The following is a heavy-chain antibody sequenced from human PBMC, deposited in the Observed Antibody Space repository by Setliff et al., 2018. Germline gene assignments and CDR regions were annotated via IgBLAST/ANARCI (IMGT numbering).Heavy chain of an antibody. V-gene: IGHV4-39*07. CDR2: IYVTEST. D-gene: IGHD2-8*01. Sequence: PSETLSLTCSVSGGSISSGSYYWGWIRQSPGKGLEWIGRIYVTESTKYNPSLKSRVTLSIDTSKNQFSLKLSSVTAADAALYYCAASRAYTGAVEEWSLPKTFDFWGQGSPVTVSS. J-gene: IGHJ4*02. CDR3: AASRAYTGAVEEWSLPKTFDF. CDR1: GGSISSGSYY.